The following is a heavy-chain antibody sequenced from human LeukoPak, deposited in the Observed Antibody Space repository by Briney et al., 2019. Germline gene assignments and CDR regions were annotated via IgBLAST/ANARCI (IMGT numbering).Heavy chain of an antibody. CDR1: GFTFSTYW. D-gene: IGHD1-7*01. CDR2: INGDGRII. CDR3: VVGIGNY. J-gene: IGHJ1*01. V-gene: IGHV3-74*03. Sequence: GGCLRLSCAASGFTFSTYWMHCVRHAPGKGRVWVSRINGDGRIITYADSVKGRFTISRDNVKNTVYLQMNSLRAEDTAVYYCVVGIGNYWGQGTLVTVSS.